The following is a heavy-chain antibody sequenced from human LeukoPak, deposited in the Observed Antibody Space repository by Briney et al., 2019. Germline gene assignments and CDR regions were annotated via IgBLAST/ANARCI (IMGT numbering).Heavy chain of an antibody. CDR1: GFTFSSYE. Sequence: GGSLRLSCAASGFTFSSYEMNWVRQAPGMGLEWVSYISSSSSTIYYADSVKGRFTISRDNAKNSLYLQMNSLRAEDTAVYYCASDQLSYYYDSSGYDAFDIWGQGTMVTVSS. D-gene: IGHD3-22*01. J-gene: IGHJ3*02. V-gene: IGHV3-48*01. CDR3: ASDQLSYYYDSSGYDAFDI. CDR2: ISSSSSTI.